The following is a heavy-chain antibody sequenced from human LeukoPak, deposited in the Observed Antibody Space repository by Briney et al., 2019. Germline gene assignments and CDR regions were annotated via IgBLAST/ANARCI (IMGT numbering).Heavy chain of an antibody. V-gene: IGHV4-38-2*02. CDR1: GDSISSGYY. Sequence: SETLSLTCSVSGDSISSGYYWGWIRQPPGKGLEWIGSMYHTGRTDDNPSLKSQVTISRDTSKNQVSLGLSSVTATDTAVYYCARDRSYGGSRFDTWGQGILVTVSS. CDR2: MYHTGRT. D-gene: IGHD1-26*01. CDR3: ARDRSYGGSRFDT. J-gene: IGHJ5*02.